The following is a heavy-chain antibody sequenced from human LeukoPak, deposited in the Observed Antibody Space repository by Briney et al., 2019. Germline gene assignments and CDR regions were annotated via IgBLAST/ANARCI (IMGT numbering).Heavy chain of an antibody. CDR1: GFPFSTSA. Sequence: PGGYLRLSCVASGFPFSTSAMNWVRQAPGKGRKWVSGFSAHGTTYYADSVKGRFTISRDISKNTLYLQLNSLGAEDTAVYYCAKNAGYSPFDYWGQGTLVTVSS. CDR3: AKNAGYSPFDY. J-gene: IGHJ4*02. D-gene: IGHD4-23*01. V-gene: IGHV3-23*01. CDR2: FSAHGTT.